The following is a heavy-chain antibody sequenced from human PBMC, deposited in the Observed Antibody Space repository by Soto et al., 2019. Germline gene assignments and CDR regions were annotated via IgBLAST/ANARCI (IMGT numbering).Heavy chain of an antibody. D-gene: IGHD6-6*01. J-gene: IGHJ5*02. V-gene: IGHV4-34*01. CDR3: ARVSRSSVRWFDP. CDR2: INHSGST. Sequence: SETLSLTCAVYGGSFSGYYWIWIRQPPGKGLEWIGEINHSGSTNYNPSLKSRVTISVDTSKNQFSLKLSSVTAADTAVYYCARVSRSSVRWFDPWGQGTLVTVSS. CDR1: GGSFSGYY.